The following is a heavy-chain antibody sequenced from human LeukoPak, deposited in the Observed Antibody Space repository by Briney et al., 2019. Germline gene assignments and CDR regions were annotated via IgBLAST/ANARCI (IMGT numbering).Heavy chain of an antibody. CDR1: GYTLTELS. Sequence: ASVKVSCKVSGYTLTELSMHWVRQAPGQGLEWMGWINTNTGNPTYAQGFTGRFVFSLDTSVSTAYLQISSLKAEDTAVYYCAREVGAPAEGGYNYPHEEYNWFDPWGQGTLVTVSS. J-gene: IGHJ5*02. V-gene: IGHV7-4-1*02. D-gene: IGHD5-24*01. CDR2: INTNTGNP. CDR3: AREVGAPAEGGYNYPHEEYNWFDP.